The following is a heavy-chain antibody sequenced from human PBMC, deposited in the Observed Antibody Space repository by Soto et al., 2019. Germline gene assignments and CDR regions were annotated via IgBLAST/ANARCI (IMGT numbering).Heavy chain of an antibody. V-gene: IGHV4-31*03. J-gene: IGHJ5*02. CDR3: ARGVVVAATNWFDP. CDR2: SYYSGST. Sequence: SETLSLTCTVSGGSISSGGYYWSWIRQHPGKGLERIGYSYYSGSTYYNPSLKSRVTISVDTSKNQFSLKLSSVTAADTAVYYCARGVVVAATNWFDPWGQGTLVTVSS. D-gene: IGHD2-15*01. CDR1: GGSISSGGYY.